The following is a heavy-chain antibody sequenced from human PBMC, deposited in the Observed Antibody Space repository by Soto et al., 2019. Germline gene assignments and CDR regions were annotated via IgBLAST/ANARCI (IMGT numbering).Heavy chain of an antibody. J-gene: IGHJ4*02. CDR2: IYPGDSTT. Sequence: GAALKISYEASGYSFTSYWTCWVHQMTEKGLEMMWIIYPGDSTTSYHTSFQSHVTISDAKSISTAYLQRSRLTAADTAKYYSARHGVGDILTGQPDYWGQGTLVTVSS. CDR1: GYSFTSYW. CDR3: ARHGVGDILTGQPDY. D-gene: IGHD3-9*01. V-gene: IGHV5-51*07.